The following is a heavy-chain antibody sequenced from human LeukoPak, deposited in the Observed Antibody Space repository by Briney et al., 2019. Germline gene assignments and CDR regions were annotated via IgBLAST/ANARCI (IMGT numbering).Heavy chain of an antibody. CDR3: ARVRLDSSGYHFDY. D-gene: IGHD3-22*01. J-gene: IGHJ4*02. Sequence: GGSLRLSCAASGFTFSSYWMSWVRQAPGKGLEWVANIKQDGSEKYYVDSVKGRFTISRDNAKNSLYLQMNSLRAEDTAVYYCARVRLDSSGYHFDYWGQGTLVTVSS. V-gene: IGHV3-7*01. CDR1: GFTFSSYW. CDR2: IKQDGSEK.